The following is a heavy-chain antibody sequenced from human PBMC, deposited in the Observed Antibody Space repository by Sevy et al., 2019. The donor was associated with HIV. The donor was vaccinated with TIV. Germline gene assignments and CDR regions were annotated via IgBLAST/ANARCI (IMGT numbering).Heavy chain of an antibody. Sequence: GGSLRLSCAASGFTFSSSGMHWVRQSPGRGLEWLTLIRPDGTTTYYADSLKGRFTSSRDNSKNTVYLQMNSLRAEDTAVYYRARDNPVLADWGQGTLVTVSS. CDR3: ARDNPVLAD. V-gene: IGHV3-30*02. J-gene: IGHJ4*02. CDR1: GFTFSSSG. CDR2: IRPDGTTT. D-gene: IGHD6-6*01.